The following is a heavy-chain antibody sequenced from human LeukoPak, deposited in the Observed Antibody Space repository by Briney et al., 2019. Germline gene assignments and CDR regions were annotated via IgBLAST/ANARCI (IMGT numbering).Heavy chain of an antibody. CDR3: AREAATTNDYDSSGFYPSWFDP. V-gene: IGHV3-23*01. J-gene: IGHJ5*02. Sequence: GGSLRLSCTVSGFTLSSYEMSWIRQAPGKGLEWVSSVDYSADSTHYADSVMGRFTISRDNSKNTLYLQMNSLRVEDTAVYFCAREAATTNDYDSSGFYPSWFDPWGQGSLVTVSS. CDR1: GFTLSSYE. D-gene: IGHD3-22*01. CDR2: VDYSADST.